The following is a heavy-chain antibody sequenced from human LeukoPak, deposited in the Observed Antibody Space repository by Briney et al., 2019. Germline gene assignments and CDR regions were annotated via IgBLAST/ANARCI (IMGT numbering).Heavy chain of an antibody. V-gene: IGHV4-39*01. CDR3: AQWLQDYFDY. Sequence: SETLSLTCTVSGGSISSSSYYWGWIRQPPGKGLEWIGSIYYSGSTYYNPSLKSRATISVDTSKNQFSLKLSSVTAADTAVYYCAQWLQDYFDYWGQGTLVTVSS. CDR1: GGSISSSSYY. J-gene: IGHJ4*02. CDR2: IYYSGST. D-gene: IGHD3-22*01.